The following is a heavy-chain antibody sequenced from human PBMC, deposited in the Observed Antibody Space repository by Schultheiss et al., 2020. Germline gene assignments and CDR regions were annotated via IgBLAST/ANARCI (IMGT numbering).Heavy chain of an antibody. J-gene: IGHJ3*02. CDR3: TRGPPVYYRIAFDI. D-gene: IGHD1-26*01. CDR2: IRSKAYGGTT. V-gene: IGHV3-49*04. Sequence: GGSLRLSCTASGFTFGDYAMSLVRQAPGKGLEWVGFIRSKAYGGTTEYAASVKGRFTISRDDSKSIAYLQMNSLKTEDTAVYYCTRGPPVYYRIAFDIWGQGTMVTVSS. CDR1: GFTFGDYA.